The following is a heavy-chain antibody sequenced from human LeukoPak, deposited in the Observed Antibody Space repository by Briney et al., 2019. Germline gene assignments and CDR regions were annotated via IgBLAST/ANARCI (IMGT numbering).Heavy chain of an antibody. CDR2: INTDGSST. D-gene: IGHD2-21*01. Sequence: GGSLRLSCAASGFTFSSYWMHWVRQAPGKGLVWVSRINTDGSSTSYVDSVQGRFTISRDNAKNTLYLQMNSLRAEDSAVYYYVRDTPPTFESDSFYYYFGMDVWGQGTTVTVSS. CDR1: GFTFSSYW. J-gene: IGHJ6*02. CDR3: VRDTPPTFESDSFYYYFGMDV. V-gene: IGHV3-74*01.